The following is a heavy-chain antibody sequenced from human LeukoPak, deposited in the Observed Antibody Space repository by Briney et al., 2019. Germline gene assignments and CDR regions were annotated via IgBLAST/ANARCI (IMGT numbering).Heavy chain of an antibody. D-gene: IGHD1-26*01. J-gene: IGHJ4*02. CDR2: ISYDGSNK. Sequence: PGRSLRLSCAASGFTFSSYAMHWVRQAPGKGLEWVAVISYDGSNKYYADSAKGRFTISRDNSKNTLYLQMNSLRAEDTAVYYCARDHAGLGSSLDYWGQGTLVTISS. CDR3: ARDHAGLGSSLDY. CDR1: GFTFSSYA. V-gene: IGHV3-30*01.